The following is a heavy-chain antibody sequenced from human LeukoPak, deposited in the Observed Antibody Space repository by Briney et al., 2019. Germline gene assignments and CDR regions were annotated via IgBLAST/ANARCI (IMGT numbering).Heavy chain of an antibody. CDR1: GYTFTSYY. D-gene: IGHD3-10*01. CDR2: INPSGGST. V-gene: IGHV1-46*01. CDR3: ARGPSITMVRGGQWYYYMDV. J-gene: IGHJ6*03. Sequence: ASVKVSCKASGYTFTSYYMHWVRQAPGQGLEWMGIINPSGGSTNYAQKFQGRVTMTRDTSTNTVYMELSSLRSEDTAVYYCARGPSITMVRGGQWYYYMDVWGKGTTVTFSS.